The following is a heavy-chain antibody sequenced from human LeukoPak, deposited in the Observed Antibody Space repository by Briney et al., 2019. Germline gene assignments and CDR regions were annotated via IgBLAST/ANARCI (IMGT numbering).Heavy chain of an antibody. Sequence: GGSLRLSCAASGFTFSNTWMSWVRQAPGKGLEWVSAISGSGGSTYYADSVKGRFTISRDNSKNTLYLQMNSLRAEDTAVYYCAGSGLWFDYWGQGTLVAVSS. J-gene: IGHJ4*02. CDR1: GFTFSNTW. V-gene: IGHV3-23*01. CDR2: ISGSGGST. D-gene: IGHD2-21*01. CDR3: AGSGLWFDY.